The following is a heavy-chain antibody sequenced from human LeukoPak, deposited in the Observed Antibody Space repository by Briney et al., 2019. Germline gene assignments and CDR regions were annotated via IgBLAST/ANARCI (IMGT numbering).Heavy chain of an antibody. CDR1: GGSISSGGYY. Sequence: SETLSLTCTVSGGSISSGGYYWSWIRQHPGKGLEWIGYIYYSGSTYYNPSLKSRVTILVDTSKNQFSLKLSSVTAADTAVYYCAREGDGTYYYDSSGFSDGMDVWGQGTTVTVSS. CDR2: IYYSGST. CDR3: AREGDGTYYYDSSGFSDGMDV. J-gene: IGHJ6*02. V-gene: IGHV4-31*03. D-gene: IGHD3-22*01.